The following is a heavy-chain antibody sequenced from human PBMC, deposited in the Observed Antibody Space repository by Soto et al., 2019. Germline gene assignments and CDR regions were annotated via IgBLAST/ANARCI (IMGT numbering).Heavy chain of an antibody. CDR3: ARIPGTRYDD. CDR2: INHSGST. V-gene: IGHV4-34*01. J-gene: IGHJ4*02. D-gene: IGHD1-1*01. CDR1: GGSFSGYY. Sequence: XESLSRPCAVYGGSFSGYYWSWIRQPPGKGLEWIGEINHSGSTKYNPSLKSRVTISVDTSKNQFSLKLSSVTAADTAVYYCARIPGTRYDDWGQGTLVTFSS.